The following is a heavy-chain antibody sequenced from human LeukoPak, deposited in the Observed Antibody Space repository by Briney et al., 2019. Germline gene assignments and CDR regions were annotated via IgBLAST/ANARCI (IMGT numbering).Heavy chain of an antibody. CDR3: ASPTYGSGSYYNLALDY. V-gene: IGHV1-46*01. CDR1: GYTFTSYY. J-gene: IGHJ4*02. D-gene: IGHD3-10*01. CDR2: INPSGGST. Sequence: ASVKVSCKASGYTFTSYYMHWVRQAPGQGLEWMGIINPSGGSTSYAQKFQGRVTMTRDTSTSTVYMELSSLRSEDTAVYYCASPTYGSGSYYNLALDYWGQGTLVTVSS.